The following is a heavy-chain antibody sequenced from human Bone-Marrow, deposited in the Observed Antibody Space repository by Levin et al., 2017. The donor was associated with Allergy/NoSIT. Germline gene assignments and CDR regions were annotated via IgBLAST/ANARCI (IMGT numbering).Heavy chain of an antibody. J-gene: IGHJ5*02. CDR3: ARERRVMRVRVDNWFDP. D-gene: IGHD3-10*01. CDR1: GGSISSSSYY. V-gene: IGHV4-39*07. CDR2: IYYSGST. Sequence: SQTLSLTCTVSGGSISSSSYYWGWIRQPPGKGLEWIGSIYYSGSTYYNPSLKSRVTISVDTSKNQFSLKLSSVTAADTAVYYCARERRVMRVRVDNWFDPWGQGTLVTVSS.